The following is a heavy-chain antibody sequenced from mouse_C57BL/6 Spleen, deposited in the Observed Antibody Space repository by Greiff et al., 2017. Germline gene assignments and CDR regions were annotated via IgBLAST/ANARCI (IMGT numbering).Heavy chain of an antibody. CDR3: ARGYYGSRRIFDY. V-gene: IGHV5-4*01. J-gene: IGHJ2*01. D-gene: IGHD1-1*01. Sequence: EVQGVESGGGLVKPGGSLKLSCAASGFTFSSYAMSWVRQTPEKRLEWVATISDGGSYTYYPDNVQGRFTISRDNAKNNLYLQMSHLKSEDTAMYYCARGYYGSRRIFDYRGQGNPLPVS. CDR1: GFTFSSYA. CDR2: ISDGGSYT.